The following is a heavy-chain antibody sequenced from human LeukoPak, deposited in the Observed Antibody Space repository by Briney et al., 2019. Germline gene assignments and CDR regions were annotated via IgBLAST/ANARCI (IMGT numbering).Heavy chain of an antibody. CDR3: ARVNFDRAFDI. CDR1: GGTFSAYA. CDR2: IIPILGTV. J-gene: IGHJ3*02. V-gene: IGHV1-69*01. D-gene: IGHD3-9*01. Sequence: SVKVSCKPSGGTFSAYAVSWVRQAPGQGLEWMGVIIPILGTVNYAQKFQGRVTVTSAESTSTAYMELSSLRSEDTAVYFCARVNFDRAFDIWGQGTMVTVSS.